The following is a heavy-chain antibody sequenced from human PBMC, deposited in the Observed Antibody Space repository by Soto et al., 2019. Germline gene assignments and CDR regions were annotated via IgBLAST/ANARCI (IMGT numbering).Heavy chain of an antibody. V-gene: IGHV4-34*01. D-gene: IGHD6-6*01. CDR3: ARTSSFDC. J-gene: IGHJ4*02. Sequence: QVQLQQWGAGLLKPSATLSLTCAVSWGYFSGYYWSWIRQPPGKGLEWIGEINHSGSTNYNPSLKSRVTMSVDTSKNQFSLKLSSVTAADTAVYYCARTSSFDCWGQGTLVTVSS. CDR1: WGYFSGYY. CDR2: INHSGST.